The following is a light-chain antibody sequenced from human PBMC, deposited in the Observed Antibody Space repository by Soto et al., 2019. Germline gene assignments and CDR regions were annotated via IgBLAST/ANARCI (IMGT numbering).Light chain of an antibody. CDR2: GAS. Sequence: DIQLTQSPSFLSASVGDRVTITCRASQGISRYLAWYQQRPGKAPKLLIYGASTLQSGVPSRFSGSGSGTEFTLAISSLQPELFASYYCQQLNYHPVTFGQFTRLEI. CDR3: QQLNYHPVT. CDR1: QGISRY. J-gene: IGKJ5*01. V-gene: IGKV1-9*01.